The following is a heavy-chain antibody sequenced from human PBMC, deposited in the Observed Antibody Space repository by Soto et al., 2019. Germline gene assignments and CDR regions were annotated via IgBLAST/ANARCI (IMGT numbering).Heavy chain of an antibody. J-gene: IGHJ4*02. D-gene: IGHD6-19*01. CDR1: GFTFSSYT. CDR3: ATSSGWSDV. CDR2: ISTGSAYT. Sequence: EVQLVESGGGLVKPGGSLRLACAASGFTFSSYTMNWVRQAPGKGLEYISSISTGSAYTYYADSVKGRFTISRDNADNSLYLQMDRLRAEDTAVYYCATSSGWSDVWGQGTLVTVSP. V-gene: IGHV3-21*06.